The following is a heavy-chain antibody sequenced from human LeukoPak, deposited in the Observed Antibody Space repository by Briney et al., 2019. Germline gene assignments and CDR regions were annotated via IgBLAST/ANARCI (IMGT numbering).Heavy chain of an antibody. Sequence: GGSLRLSCAASGFTFSSYAMSWVRQAPGKGLEWVSSISGSGGSIYYADSVKGRFTISRDNSKNTVYVQMNSLRAEDTAVYYCAKDIRYSGNYNFDYWGQGTLVTVSS. V-gene: IGHV3-23*01. D-gene: IGHD1-26*01. J-gene: IGHJ4*02. CDR1: GFTFSSYA. CDR2: ISGSGGSI. CDR3: AKDIRYSGNYNFDY.